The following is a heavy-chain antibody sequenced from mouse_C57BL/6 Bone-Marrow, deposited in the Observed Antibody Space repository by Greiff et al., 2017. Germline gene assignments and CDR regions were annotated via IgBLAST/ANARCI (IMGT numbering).Heavy chain of an antibody. CDR3: ARRRGQRGYFDV. Sequence: QVQLQQPGAELVKPGASVKLSCKASGYTFTSYWMHWVKQRPGKGLEWIGMIHPNSGSTNYNEKFKSKATLTVDKSSSTAYMQLSSLTSEDSAVYYCARRRGQRGYFDVWDTGTTVTVSS. CDR2: IHPNSGST. V-gene: IGHV1-64*01. J-gene: IGHJ1*03. CDR1: GYTFTSYW.